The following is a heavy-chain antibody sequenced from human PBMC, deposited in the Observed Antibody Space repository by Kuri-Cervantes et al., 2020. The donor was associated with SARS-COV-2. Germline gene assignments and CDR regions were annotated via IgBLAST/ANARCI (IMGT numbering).Heavy chain of an antibody. Sequence: GESLKISCAASGFSFSNFAMNWVRQAPGKGLEWVSYISSSSAIYYADSVKGRFTISRDNAKNSLYLQMNSLRAEDTAVYYRARDVIAARPSRGAFDIWGQGTMVTVSS. V-gene: IGHV3-48*01. J-gene: IGHJ3*02. CDR3: ARDVIAARPSRGAFDI. CDR2: ISSSSAI. D-gene: IGHD6-6*01. CDR1: GFSFSNFA.